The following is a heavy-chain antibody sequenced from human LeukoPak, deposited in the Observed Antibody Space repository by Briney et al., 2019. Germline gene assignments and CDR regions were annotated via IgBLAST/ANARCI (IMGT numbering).Heavy chain of an antibody. CDR2: TNWDGAST. CDR1: GFRFDDYG. CDR3: GRVYCSTTSCYDYYDYYMDV. J-gene: IGHJ6*03. Sequence: GGSLRLSCAASGFRFDDYGMSWVRHVPGKGLEWVSGTNWDGASTGYADSVKGRFTISRDNVKNFLYLQMNSLRVEDTALYFCGRVYCSTTSCYDYYDYYMDVWGKGTMVTVSS. V-gene: IGHV3-20*04. D-gene: IGHD2-2*01.